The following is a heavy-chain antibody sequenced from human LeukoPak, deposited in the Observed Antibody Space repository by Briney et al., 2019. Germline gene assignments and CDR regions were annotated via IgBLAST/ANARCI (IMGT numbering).Heavy chain of an antibody. J-gene: IGHJ5*02. D-gene: IGHD2-2*01. CDR2: IRAYNGNT. CDR3: ARDWCSSTSCYQNWFDP. V-gene: IGHV1-18*01. CDR1: GYTFTTYG. Sequence: ASVNVSCKASGYTFTTYGISGVRQPRGQGLAGMGWIRAYNGNTNYEQKLQGRVTMTTDTSTSTAYMELRSLRSDDTAVYYCARDWCSSTSCYQNWFDPWGQGTLVTVSS.